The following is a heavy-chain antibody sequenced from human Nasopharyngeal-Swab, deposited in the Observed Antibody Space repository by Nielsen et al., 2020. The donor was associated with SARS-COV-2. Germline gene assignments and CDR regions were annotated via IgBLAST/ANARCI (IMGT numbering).Heavy chain of an antibody. D-gene: IGHD3-10*01. J-gene: IGHJ4*02. CDR1: GFTFSSYS. CDR3: ARDGVARLFDY. V-gene: IGHV3-21*01. Sequence: ESLKISCAASGFTFSSYSMNWVRQAPGKGLEWVSSISSSSSYIYYADSVKGRFTISRDNAKNSLYLQMNSLRAEDTAVYYCARDGVARLFDYWGQGTLVTVSS. CDR2: ISSSSSYI.